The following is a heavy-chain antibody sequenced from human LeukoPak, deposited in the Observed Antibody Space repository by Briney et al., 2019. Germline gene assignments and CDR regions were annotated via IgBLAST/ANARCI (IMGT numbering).Heavy chain of an antibody. D-gene: IGHD6-13*01. J-gene: IGHJ6*03. CDR3: AKDRVPAAGILNYYYMGV. Sequence: GGSLRLSCATSGFTFSSYGMHWVRQAPGKGLEWVALIRYDGTNKYFADSVKGRFTISRDRSKNTLYLQMNSLRPEDTAVYYCAKDRVPAAGILNYYYMGVWGKGTTVAISS. V-gene: IGHV3-30*02. CDR2: IRYDGTNK. CDR1: GFTFSSYG.